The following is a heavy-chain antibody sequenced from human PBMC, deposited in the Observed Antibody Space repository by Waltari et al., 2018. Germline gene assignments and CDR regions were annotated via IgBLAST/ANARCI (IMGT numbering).Heavy chain of an antibody. D-gene: IGHD3-22*01. J-gene: IGHJ4*02. CDR1: GFTFSRFW. CDR2: INMSGGPA. V-gene: IGHV3-74*01. CDR3: ARTSDNQYDSSGYNWDY. Sequence: EVQLVESGGGLVQPGGSLRLSCAASGFTFSRFWMHWVRQAPGKGLVLVSRINMSGGPAGYADSVKGRFTISRDNAKDTLYLQMSSLRAEDTAVYYCARTSDNQYDSSGYNWDYWGQGTLVTVSS.